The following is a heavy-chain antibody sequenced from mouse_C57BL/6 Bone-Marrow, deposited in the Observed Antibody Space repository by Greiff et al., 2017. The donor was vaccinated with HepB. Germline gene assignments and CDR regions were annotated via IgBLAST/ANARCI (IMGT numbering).Heavy chain of an antibody. CDR3: ARGKDYYYGSSYDYYAMDY. CDR2: IDPSDSET. D-gene: IGHD1-1*01. CDR1: GYTFTSYW. J-gene: IGHJ4*01. Sequence: QVQLQQSGAELVRPGSSVKLSCKASGYTFTSYWMHWVKQRPIQGLEWIGNIDPSDSETHYNQKFKDKATLTVDKSSSTAYMQLSSLTSEDSAVYYCARGKDYYYGSSYDYYAMDYWGQGTSVTVSS. V-gene: IGHV1-52*01.